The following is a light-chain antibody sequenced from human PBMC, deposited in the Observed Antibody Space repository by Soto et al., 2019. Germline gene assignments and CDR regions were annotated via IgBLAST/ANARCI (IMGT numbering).Light chain of an antibody. CDR1: SSNIGAGYD. Sequence: QSVLTQPPSVPGAPGQRVTISCTGSSSNIGAGYDVHWYQHLPGTAPKLLIYGNNNRPSGVPDRFSGSKSGTSASLTITGLQAEDEADYCCQSYDSSLSGYVFGTGTKVTVL. CDR2: GNN. J-gene: IGLJ1*01. CDR3: QSYDSSLSGYV. V-gene: IGLV1-40*01.